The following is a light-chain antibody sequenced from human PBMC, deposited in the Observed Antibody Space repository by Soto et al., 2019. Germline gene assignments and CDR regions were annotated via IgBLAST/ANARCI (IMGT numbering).Light chain of an antibody. Sequence: DIQMTQSPSTLSGSVGDRVTIICRASQTISSWLAWYQQKPGKAPKLLIYKASTLKSGVPSRFSGSGSGTEFTLTISSLQPDDFATYYCQDYNSWTFGQGTKVDIK. V-gene: IGKV1-5*03. CDR3: QDYNSWT. CDR2: KAS. J-gene: IGKJ1*01. CDR1: QTISSW.